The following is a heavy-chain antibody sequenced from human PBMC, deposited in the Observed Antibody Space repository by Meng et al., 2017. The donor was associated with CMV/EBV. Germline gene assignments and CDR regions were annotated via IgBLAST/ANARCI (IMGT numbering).Heavy chain of an antibody. V-gene: IGHV4-34*01. CDR1: CGRFSGYY. CDR2: INHSGST. CDR3: ARGEKIQLPSVFDY. J-gene: IGHJ4*02. D-gene: IGHD5-18*01. Sequence: VRPHRGAAHRLCLPRPRCYSCCAYCGRFSGYYWLWIRQPPGKGRECIGEINHSGSTNYNPSLKSRVTISVDTSKNQFPLKLSSVTAADTAVYYCARGEKIQLPSVFDYWGQGTLVTRLL.